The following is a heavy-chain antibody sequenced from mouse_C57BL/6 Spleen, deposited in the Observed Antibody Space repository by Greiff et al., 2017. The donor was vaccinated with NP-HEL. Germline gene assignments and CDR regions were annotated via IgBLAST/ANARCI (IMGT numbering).Heavy chain of an antibody. CDR1: GFTFSSYG. CDR2: ISRGCSYP. V-gene: IGHV5-6*01. J-gene: IGHJ4*01. D-gene: IGHD2-1*01. CDR3: ARQRGNYYAMDY. Sequence: VHVKQSGGDLVKPGGSLKLSCAASGFTFSSYGMSWVRQTPDKRLEWVATISRGCSYPCYQDSVQGRFTISRDNAKNTLYLQMSSLKSEDTAMYYCARQRGNYYAMDYWGQGTSVTVSS.